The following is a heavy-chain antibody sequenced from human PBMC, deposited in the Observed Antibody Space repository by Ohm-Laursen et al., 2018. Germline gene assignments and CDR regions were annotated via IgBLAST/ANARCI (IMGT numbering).Heavy chain of an antibody. J-gene: IGHJ6*02. CDR2: INPNSGGT. CDR1: GYTFTGYY. D-gene: IGHD3-10*01. V-gene: IGHV1-2*02. Sequence: GASVKVSCKASGYTFTGYYMHWVRQAPGQGLEWMGWINPNSGGTKYVQKLKGRVTMTSDTSISTAYMEMSRLRSDDTAVYYCARLRRDSDFGSRPYGMDVWGQGTTVTVFS. CDR3: ARLRRDSDFGSRPYGMDV.